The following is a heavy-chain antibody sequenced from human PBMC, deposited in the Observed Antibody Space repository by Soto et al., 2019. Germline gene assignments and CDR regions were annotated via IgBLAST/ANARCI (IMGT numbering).Heavy chain of an antibody. CDR1: GGTFNTYA. D-gene: IGHD3-10*01. CDR2: ISPMFGAA. Sequence: QVQLVQSGAEMKKPGSSVKASCQSSGGTFNTYAMNWVRQAPGQGPEWMGDISPMFGAANYAPKFQGRVTITADESTGTSYMQLSNLTSEDTALYFCAREVQVHTPAFVYWGQGTLVTVSS. V-gene: IGHV1-69*19. J-gene: IGHJ4*02. CDR3: AREVQVHTPAFVY.